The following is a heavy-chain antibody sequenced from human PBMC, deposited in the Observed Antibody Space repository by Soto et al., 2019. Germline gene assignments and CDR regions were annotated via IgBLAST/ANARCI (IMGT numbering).Heavy chain of an antibody. J-gene: IGHJ4*02. D-gene: IGHD3-22*01. CDR2: IGGSGGST. CDR3: AKDRITMIVVGVFHY. V-gene: IGHV3-23*01. Sequence: EVQLLESGGGLVQPGGSLRPSCPASGFTFSSYAMSWVRQAPGKGLEWVSAIGGSGGSTYYAEPVKGRITISRDNSKNTLYLQMNSLRAEDTAVYYCAKDRITMIVVGVFHYWVEGTLVTVSS. CDR1: GFTFSSYA.